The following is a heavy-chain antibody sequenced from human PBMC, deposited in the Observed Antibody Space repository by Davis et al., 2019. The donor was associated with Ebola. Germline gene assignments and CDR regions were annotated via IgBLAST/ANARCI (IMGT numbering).Heavy chain of an antibody. J-gene: IGHJ4*02. Sequence: PGGSLRLSCAASGFTFSSYSMNWVRQAPGKGLEWVSYISSSSSTIYYADSVKGRFTISRDNAKNSLYLQMNSLRDEDTAVYYCAKVRVVDTAMVFDYWGQGTLVTVSS. CDR3: AKVRVVDTAMVFDY. D-gene: IGHD5-18*01. V-gene: IGHV3-48*02. CDR1: GFTFSSYS. CDR2: ISSSSSTI.